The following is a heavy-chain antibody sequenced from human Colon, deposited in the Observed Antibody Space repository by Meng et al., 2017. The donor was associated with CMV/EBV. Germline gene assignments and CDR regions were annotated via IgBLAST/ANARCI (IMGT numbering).Heavy chain of an antibody. J-gene: IGHJ4*02. D-gene: IGHD2-15*01. V-gene: IGHV3-21*01. Sequence: GESLKISCAASGFTFKTYNMNWVRQAPGKGLEWVSSISTSGSHIYYAESVKGRFTISRDNANNSLYLQMNSLRAEDTAVYYCARGALGHCSDNDCRTAGDYWGQGTLVTVSS. CDR3: ARGALGHCSDNDCRTAGDY. CDR2: ISTSGSHI. CDR1: GFTFKTYN.